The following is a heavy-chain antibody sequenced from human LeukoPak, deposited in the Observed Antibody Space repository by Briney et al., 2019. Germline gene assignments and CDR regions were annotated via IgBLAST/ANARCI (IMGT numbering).Heavy chain of an antibody. V-gene: IGHV4-34*01. D-gene: IGHD2-2*01. J-gene: IGHJ6*02. CDR3: ARGKVVVVPALYYYGMDV. CDR1: GGSFGGYY. CDR2: INHSGST. Sequence: SETLSLTCAVYGGSFGGYYWSWIRQPPGKGLEWIGEINHSGSTNYNPSLKSRVTISVDTSKNQFSLKLSSVTAADTAVYYCARGKVVVVPALYYYGMDVWGQGTTVTVSS.